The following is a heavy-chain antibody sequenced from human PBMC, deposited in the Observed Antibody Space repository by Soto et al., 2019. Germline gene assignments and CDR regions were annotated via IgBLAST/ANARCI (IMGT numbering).Heavy chain of an antibody. J-gene: IGHJ4*02. Sequence: EVQLVESGGGLIQPGGSLRLSCAASGFTFSSHSINWVRQAPGKGLEWVSYISGSGATKYYADSVKGRLTISRDNARNSLYLQMSSLSDEDTAVYYCARAIRGFSYVVDYWGQGTLVTVSS. CDR3: ARAIRGFSYVVDY. D-gene: IGHD5-18*01. CDR2: ISGSGATK. V-gene: IGHV3-48*02. CDR1: GFTFSSHS.